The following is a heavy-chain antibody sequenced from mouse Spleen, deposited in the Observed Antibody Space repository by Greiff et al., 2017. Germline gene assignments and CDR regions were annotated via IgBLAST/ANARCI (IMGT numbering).Heavy chain of an antibody. J-gene: IGHJ1*01. V-gene: IGHV3-6*01. CDR1: GYSITSGYY. CDR2: ISYDGSN. D-gene: IGHD1-1*01. Sequence: EVQLQESGPGLVKPSQSLSLTCSVTGYSITSGYYWNWIRQFPGNKLEWMGYISYDGSNNYNPSLKNRISITRDTSKNQFFLKLNSVTTEDTATYYCARGYYGSSRYFDVWGAGTTVTVSS. CDR3: ARGYYGSSRYFDV.